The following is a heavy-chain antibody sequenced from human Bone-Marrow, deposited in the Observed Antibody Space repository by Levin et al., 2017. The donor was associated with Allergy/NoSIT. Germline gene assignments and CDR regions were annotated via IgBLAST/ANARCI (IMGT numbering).Heavy chain of an antibody. J-gene: IGHJ5*02. CDR3: ARFYTSGWYWFDP. CDR2: SDHTGST. V-gene: IGHV4-59*01. Sequence: SETLSLTCSVSGDSISSVYLSWIRQSPGKGLEWIGYSDHTGSTNSNPSLKSRVTMSADTSKHQFSLRLHSVTAADTAVYYCARFYTSGWYWFDPWGQGTLVTVSS. D-gene: IGHD3-22*01. CDR1: GDSISSVY.